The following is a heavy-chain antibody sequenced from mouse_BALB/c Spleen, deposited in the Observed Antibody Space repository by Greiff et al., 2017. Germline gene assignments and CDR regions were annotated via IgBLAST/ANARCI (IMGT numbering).Heavy chain of an antibody. D-gene: IGHD2-1*01. CDR3: ARDYGNPFAY. Sequence: EVKLVESGGGLVKPGGSLKLSCAASGFTFSSYAMSWVRQTPEKRLEWVASISSGGSTYYPDSVKGRFTISRDNARNILYLQMSSLRSEDTAMYYCARDYGNPFAYWGQGTLVTVSA. CDR1: GFTFSSYA. CDR2: ISSGGST. J-gene: IGHJ3*01. V-gene: IGHV5-6-5*01.